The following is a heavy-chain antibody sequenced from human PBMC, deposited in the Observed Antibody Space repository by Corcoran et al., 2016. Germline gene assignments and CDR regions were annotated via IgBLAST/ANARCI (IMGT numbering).Heavy chain of an antibody. D-gene: IGHD2-8*01. CDR3: ARDGLGYCTNGVCYSDY. CDR2: ISAYNGNT. Sequence: QVQLVQSGAEVKKPGASVKVSCKASGYTFTSYGINWVRQAPGQGLEWMGWISAYNGNTNYAQKLQGRVTMTTDTSTSTAYMELRSLRSDDTAVYYCARDGLGYCTNGVCYSDYWGQGTLVTVSS. J-gene: IGHJ4*02. CDR1: GYTFTSYG. V-gene: IGHV1-18*01.